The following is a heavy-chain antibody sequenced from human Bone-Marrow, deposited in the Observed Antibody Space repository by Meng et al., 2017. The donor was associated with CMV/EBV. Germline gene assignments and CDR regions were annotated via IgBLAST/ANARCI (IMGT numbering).Heavy chain of an antibody. Sequence: SETLSLTCAVYGGSFSGYYWSWIRQPPGKGLEWIGEINHSGSTNYNPSLKSRVTISVDTSKNQFSLKLSSVTAADTAVYYCARGGMNWGSGYWGQGTLVTVSS. CDR3: ARGGMNWGSGY. D-gene: IGHD7-27*01. CDR2: INHSGST. J-gene: IGHJ4*02. V-gene: IGHV4-34*01. CDR1: GGSFSGYY.